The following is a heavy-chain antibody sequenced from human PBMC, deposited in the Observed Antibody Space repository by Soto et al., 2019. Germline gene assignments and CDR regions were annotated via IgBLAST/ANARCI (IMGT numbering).Heavy chain of an antibody. J-gene: IGHJ4*02. CDR2: ISYDGSNK. Sequence: GSLRLSCAASGFTFSSYGMHWVRQAPGKGLEWVAVISYDGSNKYYADSVKGRFTISRDNSKNTLYLQMNSLRAEDTAVYYCAKDWDSSGWFTAFDYWGQGTLVTVSS. CDR1: GFTFSSYG. V-gene: IGHV3-30*18. D-gene: IGHD6-19*01. CDR3: AKDWDSSGWFTAFDY.